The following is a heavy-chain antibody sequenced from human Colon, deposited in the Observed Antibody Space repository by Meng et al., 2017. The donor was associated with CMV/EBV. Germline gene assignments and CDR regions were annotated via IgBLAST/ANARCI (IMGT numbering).Heavy chain of an antibody. D-gene: IGHD2-15*01. CDR3: ARDRWFTF. CDR1: GFTFTSYD. J-gene: IGHJ4*02. Sequence: EVEWLESGGGLVQPGGSMSLPCAASGFTFTSYDMSWVRQAPGKGLEWVSTIGRGSGANYADSVKGRFTMSRDNSKNTVYLEMNNLRAEDTAIYYCARDRWFTFWGQGVLVTVSS. V-gene: IGHV3-23*01. CDR2: IGRGSGA.